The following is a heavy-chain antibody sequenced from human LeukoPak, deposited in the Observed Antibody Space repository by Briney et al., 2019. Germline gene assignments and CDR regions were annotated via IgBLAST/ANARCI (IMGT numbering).Heavy chain of an antibody. J-gene: IGHJ4*02. Sequence: ASVKVSCKASGYTFTSYGISWVRQAPGQGLEWMGWISAYNGNTNYAQKFQERVTITRDMSTSTAYMELSSLRSEDTAVYYCAAEGPGGGIDYWGQGTLVTVSS. CDR3: AAEGPGGGIDY. V-gene: IGHV1-18*01. D-gene: IGHD3-16*01. CDR1: GYTFTSYG. CDR2: ISAYNGNT.